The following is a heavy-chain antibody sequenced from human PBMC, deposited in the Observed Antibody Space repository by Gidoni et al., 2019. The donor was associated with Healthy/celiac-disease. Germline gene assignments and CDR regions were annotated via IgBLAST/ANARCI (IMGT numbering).Heavy chain of an antibody. V-gene: IGHV1-18*01. CDR2: ISAYKGNT. D-gene: IGHD2-15*01. CDR1: GYTFPSYG. J-gene: IGHJ4*02. CDR3: ARDRVVRVAATQSGAGD. Sequence: QVQLVQSGAEVKKPGASVKVSCTASGYTFPSYGISWVRQAPGQGLEWMGWISAYKGNTNYAQKLQGRVTMTTDTSTSTAYMELRSLRSDDTAVYYCARDRVVRVAATQSGAGDWGQGTLVTVSS.